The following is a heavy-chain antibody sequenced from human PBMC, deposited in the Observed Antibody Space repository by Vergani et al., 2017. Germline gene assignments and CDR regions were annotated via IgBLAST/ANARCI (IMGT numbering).Heavy chain of an antibody. Sequence: QVQLVESGGGVVQPGRSLRLSCAASGFTFSSYGMHWVRQAPGKGLEWVAVIWYDGSNKYYADSVKGRFTISRDNSKNSLYLQMNSLRTEDTALYYCAKGLYSGSYYAIDYWGQGTLVTVSS. CDR1: GFTFSSYG. CDR2: IWYDGSNK. J-gene: IGHJ4*02. D-gene: IGHD1-26*01. CDR3: AKGLYSGSYYAIDY. V-gene: IGHV3-33*03.